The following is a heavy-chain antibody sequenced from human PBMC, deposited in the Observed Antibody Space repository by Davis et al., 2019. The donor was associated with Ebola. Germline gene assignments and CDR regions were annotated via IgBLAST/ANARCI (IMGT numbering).Heavy chain of an antibody. CDR1: GGSISSYY. CDR2: IYYSGST. J-gene: IGHJ6*04. CDR3: ARRGGSAFAPYSTGMDV. D-gene: IGHD1-26*01. Sequence: PSETLSLTCTVSGGSISSYYWSWIRQPPGKGLEWIGYIYYSGSTNYNPSLKSRVTISVDTSKNQFSLKLKSVTAADTAVYYCARRGGSAFAPYSTGMDVWGKGTTVTVSS. V-gene: IGHV4-59*01.